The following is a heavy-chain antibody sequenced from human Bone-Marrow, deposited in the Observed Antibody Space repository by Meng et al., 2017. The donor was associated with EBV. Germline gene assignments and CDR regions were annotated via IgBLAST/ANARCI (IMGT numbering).Heavy chain of an antibody. CDR1: GGSISTPKYY. V-gene: IGHV4-39*07. J-gene: IGHJ4*02. CDR3: VRGYDYGDYVDF. D-gene: IGHD4-17*01. Sequence: LQLQGSGPGLVKPSETLSLICTVSGGSISTPKYYWGWIRQPPGKGLEWIGTFYSVATTFYNPSLKSRLTISVDTSKNQFSLRLNSVTAADTAVYYCVRGYDYGDYVDFWGQGTLVTVSS. CDR2: FYSVATT.